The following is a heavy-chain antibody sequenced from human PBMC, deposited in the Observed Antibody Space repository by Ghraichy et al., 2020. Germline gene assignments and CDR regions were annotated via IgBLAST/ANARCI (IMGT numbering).Heavy chain of an antibody. J-gene: IGHJ3*02. D-gene: IGHD1-26*01. V-gene: IGHV3-23*01. CDR2: ISGSGGNI. CDR3: ARATLPTLSCDALDI. Sequence: GGSLRLSCAASGFTFSTYTMSWVRQAPGKGLEWVSGISGSGGNIFYTESVKGRFTISIDNSKNTVSLQLNSLRAEDTAVYYCARATLPTLSCDALDIWGQGTMVTVSS. CDR1: GFTFSTYT.